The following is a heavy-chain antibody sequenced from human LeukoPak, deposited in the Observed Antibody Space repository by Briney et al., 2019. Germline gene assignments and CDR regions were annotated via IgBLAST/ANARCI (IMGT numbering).Heavy chain of an antibody. CDR2: IKSKTDGGAT. CDR1: GFTFSNPW. J-gene: IGHJ5*02. V-gene: IGHV3-15*01. Sequence: GGSLRLSCAASGFTFSNPWMSWVRQAPGKGLEWVGRIKSKTDGGATEYAAAVQGRFTISRDDSKNTLYLQMNSLKTEDTAVYYATPGADYEGLSDHWGQGTLVTVSS. CDR3: TPGADYEGLSDH. D-gene: IGHD4-17*01.